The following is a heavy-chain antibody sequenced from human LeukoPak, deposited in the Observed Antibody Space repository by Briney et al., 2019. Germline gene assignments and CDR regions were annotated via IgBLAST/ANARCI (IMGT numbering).Heavy chain of an antibody. Sequence: ASVKVSCTASGGTFSSYAISWVRQAPGQGLEWMGGIIPIFGTANYAQKFQGRVTITADESTSTAYMELSSLRSEDTAVYYCAREGEQQLVPSHWFDPWGQGTLVTVSS. V-gene: IGHV1-69*13. D-gene: IGHD6-13*01. CDR3: AREGEQQLVPSHWFDP. CDR1: GGTFSSYA. J-gene: IGHJ5*02. CDR2: IIPIFGTA.